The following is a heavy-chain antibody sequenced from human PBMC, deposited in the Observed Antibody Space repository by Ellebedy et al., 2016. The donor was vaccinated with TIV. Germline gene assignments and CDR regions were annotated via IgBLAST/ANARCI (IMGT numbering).Heavy chain of an antibody. V-gene: IGHV4-39*07. J-gene: IGHJ4*02. CDR2: VHYSGST. Sequence: SETLSLTXTVSGGSIRSSSYYWGWLRQPPGKGLDWIGSVHYSGSTYYNPSLKSRVTISVDKSKNQFSLKLSSVTAADTAVYYCAGAYGSGSYPFDYWGQGTLVTVSS. CDR1: GGSIRSSSYY. D-gene: IGHD3-10*01. CDR3: AGAYGSGSYPFDY.